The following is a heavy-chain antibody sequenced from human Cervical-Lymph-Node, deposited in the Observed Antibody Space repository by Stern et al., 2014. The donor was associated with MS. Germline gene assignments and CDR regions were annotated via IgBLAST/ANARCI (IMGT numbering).Heavy chain of an antibody. V-gene: IGHV5-51*04. Sequence: VQLVQSGAEVKKPGESLKISCEASGYLFDDYWIGWVRQMSGRGLELVAIIFPRDSNTRYSPSVQGQVTISADKPIRPAYLPWCSLKASDTAMYSWARSPATPSGYDRFDYWGQGALVTVSS. J-gene: IGHJ4*02. CDR1: GYLFDDYW. CDR3: ARSPATPSGYDRFDY. D-gene: IGHD5-12*01. CDR2: IFPRDSNT.